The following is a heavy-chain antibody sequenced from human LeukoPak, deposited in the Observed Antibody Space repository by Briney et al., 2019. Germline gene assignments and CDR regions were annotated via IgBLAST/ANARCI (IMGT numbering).Heavy chain of an antibody. Sequence: SVKVSCKASGGTFSSYAISWVRQAPGQGLEWMGGIIPIFGTANYAQKFQGRVTITTDESTSTAYMELSGLRSEDTAVYYCARSGSYYHYHHMDVWGQGTTVTVSS. J-gene: IGHJ6*03. CDR3: ARSGSYYHYHHMDV. CDR2: IIPIFGTA. CDR1: GGTFSSYA. D-gene: IGHD3-10*01. V-gene: IGHV1-69*05.